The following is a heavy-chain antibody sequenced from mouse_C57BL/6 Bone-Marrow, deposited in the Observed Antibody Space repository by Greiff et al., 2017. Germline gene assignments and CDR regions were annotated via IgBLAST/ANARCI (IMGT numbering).Heavy chain of an antibody. D-gene: IGHD1-1*01. CDR2: INPNNGGT. CDR3: ARSGYYSSGLYYFDY. Sequence: EVQLQQSGPELVKPGASVKISCKASGYTFTDYYMNWVKQSHGKSLEWIGDINPNNGGTSYNQKFKGKATLTVDKSSSTAYMELRSLTSEDSAVYYCARSGYYSSGLYYFDYWGQGTTLTVSS. J-gene: IGHJ2*01. V-gene: IGHV1-26*01. CDR1: GYTFTDYY.